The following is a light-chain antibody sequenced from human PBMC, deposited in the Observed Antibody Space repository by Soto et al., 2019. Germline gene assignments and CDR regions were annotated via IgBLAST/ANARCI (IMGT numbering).Light chain of an antibody. Sequence: DIQMTQSPSSLSASVGDRVTITCQASQNINNYLNWYQQKPGRAPKLLSYDASNLEAGVPSRFRGSGSGTDFTFTISRLQPEDIATDYCQQYENLPAFGQGTRLEIK. CDR1: QNINNY. CDR3: QQYENLPA. CDR2: DAS. J-gene: IGKJ5*01. V-gene: IGKV1-33*01.